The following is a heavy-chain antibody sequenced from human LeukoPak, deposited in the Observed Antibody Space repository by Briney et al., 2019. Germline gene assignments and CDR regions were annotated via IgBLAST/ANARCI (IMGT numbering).Heavy chain of an antibody. V-gene: IGHV5-51*01. Sequence: GESLKISCNGSGYTFINYWIAWVRQMPGKGLEWMGSVYPGDSDTRYSPSFQGQVTISADKSSSSAYLQWSSLKASDTAMYYCSRCGCGSSTCNYGLDVWGQGTTVTVSS. J-gene: IGHJ6*02. D-gene: IGHD2-21*01. CDR2: VYPGDSDT. CDR3: SRCGCGSSTCNYGLDV. CDR1: GYTFINYW.